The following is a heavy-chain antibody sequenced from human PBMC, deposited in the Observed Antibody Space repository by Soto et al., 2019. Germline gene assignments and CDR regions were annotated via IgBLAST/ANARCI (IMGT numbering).Heavy chain of an antibody. CDR3: ATTGPY. CDR2: IWFDGSNK. Sequence: GGSLRLSCAASGVTFSSYGTHWVRQAPGKGLEWVAVIWFDGSNKFYADSVKGRFTISRDNSKNTVSLQMNSLRDEDSAAYYCATTGPYWGQGTLVTVSS. V-gene: IGHV3-33*01. J-gene: IGHJ4*02. CDR1: GVTFSSYG.